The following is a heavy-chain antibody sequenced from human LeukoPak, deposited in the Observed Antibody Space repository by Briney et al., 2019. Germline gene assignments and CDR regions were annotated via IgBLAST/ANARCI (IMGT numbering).Heavy chain of an antibody. Sequence: GASEKVSCKASGYTFTSYSLHWVRQAPGQRLEWVGWIYAGNGNTKYSQKFQGRVTITRDTSASTAYRELSSLRSEDTAVYYCARGCSGGSCYPRYYYYYGMDVWGKGTTVTASS. CDR3: ARGCSGGSCYPRYYYYYGMDV. CDR1: GYTFTSYS. D-gene: IGHD2-15*01. CDR2: IYAGNGNT. V-gene: IGHV1-3*01. J-gene: IGHJ6*04.